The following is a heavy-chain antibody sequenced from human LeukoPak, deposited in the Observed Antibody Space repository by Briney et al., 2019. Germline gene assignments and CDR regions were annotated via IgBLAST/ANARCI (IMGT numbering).Heavy chain of an antibody. Sequence: PGGSLRLSCAVSEFTVSNAWMSWVRQAPGKGLEWVALISYDGNNQYLADSVKGRFTISRDDSNNTLFLQMNSLRPEDTAVYYCAKIKRPLVMFTDTLDYWGQGTLVTVSS. CDR1: EFTVSNAW. D-gene: IGHD2/OR15-2a*01. CDR2: ISYDGNNQ. CDR3: AKIKRPLVMFTDTLDY. V-gene: IGHV3-30*18. J-gene: IGHJ4*02.